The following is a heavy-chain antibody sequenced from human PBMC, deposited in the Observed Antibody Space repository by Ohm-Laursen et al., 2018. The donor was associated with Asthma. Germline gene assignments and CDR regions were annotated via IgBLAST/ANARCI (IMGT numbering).Heavy chain of an antibody. V-gene: IGHV3-15*01. CDR3: TTEGLLWFGELSEDYFDY. Sequence: GSLRLSCTASGFTFSNAWMSWVRQAPGKGLEWVGRIKSKTDGGTTDYAAPVKGRFTISRDDSKNTLYLQMNSLKTEDTAVYYCTTEGLLWFGELSEDYFDYWGQGTLVTVSS. CDR2: IKSKTDGGTT. D-gene: IGHD3-10*01. CDR1: GFTFSNAW. J-gene: IGHJ4*02.